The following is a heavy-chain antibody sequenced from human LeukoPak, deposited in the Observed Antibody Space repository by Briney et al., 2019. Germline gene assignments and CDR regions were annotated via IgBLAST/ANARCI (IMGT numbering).Heavy chain of an antibody. J-gene: IGHJ4*02. CDR3: ARRDATYYDLYGD. V-gene: IGHV4-39*01. CDR2: IYYSGST. Sequence: SETLSLTCTVSGGSISSSSYYWGWIRQPPGKGLEWIGSIYYSGSTYYNPSLKSRVTISVDTSKNQFSLKLSSVTAADTAVYYCARRDATYYDLYGDWGQGTLVTVSS. D-gene: IGHD3-3*01. CDR1: GGSISSSSYY.